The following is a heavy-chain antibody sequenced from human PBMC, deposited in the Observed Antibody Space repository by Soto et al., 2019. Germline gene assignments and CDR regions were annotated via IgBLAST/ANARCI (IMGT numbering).Heavy chain of an antibody. J-gene: IGHJ6*04. CDR3: AKDLYGSGSYGMDV. CDR2: ISGSGDST. Sequence: PGGSLRLSCAASGFSFNLYGMTWVRQAPGKGLEWVSAISGSGDSTYYADSVKGRFTISRDNSKDTSYLQMNSLRAEDTSVYYFAKDLYGSGSYGMDVWGKGTTVTVSS. CDR1: GFSFNLYG. D-gene: IGHD3-10*01. V-gene: IGHV3-23*01.